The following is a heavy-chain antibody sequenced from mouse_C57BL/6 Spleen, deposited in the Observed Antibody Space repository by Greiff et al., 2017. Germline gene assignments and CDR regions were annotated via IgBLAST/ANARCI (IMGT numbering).Heavy chain of an antibody. V-gene: IGHV5-15*01. CDR2: ISNLAYSI. Sequence: EVKLMESGGGLVQPGGSLKLSCAASEFTFSDYGMAWVRQAPRKGPEWVAFISNLAYSIYYADTVTGRFTISRENAKNTLYLEMSSLRSEDTAMYYCAREYFDVWGTGTTVTVSS. CDR1: EFTFSDYG. CDR3: AREYFDV. J-gene: IGHJ1*03.